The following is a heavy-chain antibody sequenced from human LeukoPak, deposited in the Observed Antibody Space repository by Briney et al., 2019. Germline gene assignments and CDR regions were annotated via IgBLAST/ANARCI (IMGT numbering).Heavy chain of an antibody. CDR2: VSIDGGST. D-gene: IGHD2-2*01. J-gene: IGHJ4*02. CDR1: GFTFSSYA. Sequence: GGSLRLSCSASGFTFSSYAMHWVRQAPGKGLEYVSAVSIDGGSTYYADSVTGRFTISRDNSKNTLYLQMSSLRPEDTAVYYCAGYCASATCYDDYWGQGTLVTVSS. CDR3: AGYCASATCYDDY. V-gene: IGHV3-64D*06.